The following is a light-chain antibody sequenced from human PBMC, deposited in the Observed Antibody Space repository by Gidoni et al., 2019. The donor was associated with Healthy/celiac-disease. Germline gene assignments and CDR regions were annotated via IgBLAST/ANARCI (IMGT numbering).Light chain of an antibody. J-gene: IGKJ1*01. CDR3: QQYGSSPRT. CDR2: GAS. CDR1: QSVSSSY. V-gene: IGKV3-20*01. Sequence: EIVLTQSPGTLPLSPGERATLPCRASQSVSSSYLAWYQQKPGQAPRRLIYGASSRATGLPDRFSGSGSGTDFTLTISRLEPEDFAVYYCQQYGSSPRTFGQGTKVEIK.